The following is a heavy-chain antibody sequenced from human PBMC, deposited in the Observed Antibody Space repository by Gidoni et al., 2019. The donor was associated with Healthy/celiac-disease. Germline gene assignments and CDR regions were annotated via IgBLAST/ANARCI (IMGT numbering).Heavy chain of an antibody. Sequence: EVQLVESGGGLVQPGRSLRLSCAASGFTSEAYVMSWVRQAPGKGLEWGSGVSWNSGSIGYADSVTGRFTISRDNAKNSLYLQMNSLRAEDTGLYYCAKERVVSYGLVGGGAFDIWGQGTMVTVSS. CDR3: AKERVVSYGLVGGGAFDI. CDR1: GFTSEAYV. J-gene: IGHJ3*02. D-gene: IGHD5-18*01. CDR2: VSWNSGSI. V-gene: IGHV3-9*02.